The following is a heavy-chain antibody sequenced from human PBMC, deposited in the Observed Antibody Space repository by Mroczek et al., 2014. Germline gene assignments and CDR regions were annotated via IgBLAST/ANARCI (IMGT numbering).Heavy chain of an antibody. V-gene: IGHV3-33*01. Sequence: QVQLVQSGGGVVQPGRSLRLSCAASGFTFSSYGMHWVRQAPGKGLEWVAVIWYDGSNKYYADSVKGRFTISRDNSKNTLYLQMNSLRAEDTAVYYCARYCGGDCYLDAFDIVGPRDKWSPSLQ. D-gene: IGHD2-21*01. CDR3: ARYCGGDCYLDAFDI. CDR2: IWYDGSNK. CDR1: GFTFSSYG. J-gene: IGHJ3*02.